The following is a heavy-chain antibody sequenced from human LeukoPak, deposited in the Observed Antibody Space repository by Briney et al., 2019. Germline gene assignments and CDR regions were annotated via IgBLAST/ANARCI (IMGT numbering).Heavy chain of an antibody. CDR1: GFTFSNYD. D-gene: IGHD2-21*02. Sequence: GGSLRLSCAASGFTFSNYDMHWVRQVTGKGLEWVSAIGPFGDPYYPGSVKGRFTISRENAESSLYLQVNSLRAGDTAVYYCAREGGGDRRGAFDIWGQGTMVTVSS. CDR2: IGPFGDP. CDR3: AREGGGDRRGAFDI. V-gene: IGHV3-13*05. J-gene: IGHJ3*02.